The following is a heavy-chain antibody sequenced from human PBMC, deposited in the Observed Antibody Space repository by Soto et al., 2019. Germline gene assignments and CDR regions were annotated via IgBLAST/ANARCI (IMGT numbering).Heavy chain of an antibody. CDR2: ISGSGGST. V-gene: IGHV3-23*01. CDR1: GFTFSSYA. J-gene: IGHJ4*02. CDR3: AKRDCSGGSCYLYYFDY. D-gene: IGHD2-15*01. Sequence: GGSLRLSCAASGFTFSSYAMSWVRQAPGKGLEWVSAISGSGGSTYYADSVKGRFTISRDNSKNTLYLQMNSLRAEDTAVYYCAKRDCSGGSCYLYYFDYWGQGTLVTVSS.